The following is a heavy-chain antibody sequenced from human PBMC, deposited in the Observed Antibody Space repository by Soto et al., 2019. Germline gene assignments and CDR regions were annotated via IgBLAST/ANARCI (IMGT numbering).Heavy chain of an antibody. Sequence: QLQLQESGSGLVKPSQTLSLTCAVSGGSISSGGYSWSWIRQPPGKGLEWIGYIYHSGSTYYNPSLKSRVTISVDRSNNQFSRKLSSVTAADTAVYYCAGRSASAHCFDPWGQGTLVTVSS. CDR2: IYHSGST. CDR1: GGSISSGGYS. V-gene: IGHV4-30-2*01. CDR3: AGRSASAHCFDP. D-gene: IGHD6-25*01. J-gene: IGHJ5*02.